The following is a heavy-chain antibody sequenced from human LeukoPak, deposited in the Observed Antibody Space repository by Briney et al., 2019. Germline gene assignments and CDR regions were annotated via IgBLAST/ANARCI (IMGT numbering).Heavy chain of an antibody. Sequence: SETLSLTCAVYGGSFSGYYWSWIRQPPGKGLEWIGEINHSGRTNYNPSLKSRVTISVDTSKNQFSLKLSSVTAADTAVYYCAMPGYSSSWYWFDPWGQGTLVTVSS. CDR1: GGSFSGYY. CDR3: AMPGYSSSWYWFDP. D-gene: IGHD6-13*01. J-gene: IGHJ5*02. V-gene: IGHV4-34*01. CDR2: INHSGRT.